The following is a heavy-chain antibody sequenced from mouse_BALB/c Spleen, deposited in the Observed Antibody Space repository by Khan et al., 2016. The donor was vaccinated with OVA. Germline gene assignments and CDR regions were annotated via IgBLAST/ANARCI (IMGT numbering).Heavy chain of an antibody. V-gene: IGHV2-6-2*01. CDR3: ARHQFPLSMDS. Sequence: QVQLKESGPDLVAPSQSLSITCSVSGFSLTSFAIHWVRQPPGKCLEWLVVIWSDGRTTYNSSLKSRLSISKDNSKSQVFLKINSLQTDDTAMYYCARHQFPLSMDSWGQGTSVTVSS. CDR1: GFSLTSFA. CDR2: IWSDGRT. J-gene: IGHJ4*01.